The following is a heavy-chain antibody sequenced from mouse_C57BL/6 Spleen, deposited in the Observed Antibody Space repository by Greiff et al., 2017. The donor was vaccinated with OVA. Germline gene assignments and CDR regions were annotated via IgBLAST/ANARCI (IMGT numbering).Heavy chain of an antibody. CDR1: GYTFTSYW. CDR2: FDPNSGGT. J-gene: IGHJ4*01. Sequence: VQLQQPGAELVKPGDSVKLSCKASGYTFTSYWMHWVKQRPGRGLEWIGRFDPNSGGTKYNEKFKSKATLTVDKPSSTAYMQLSSLTSEDAAVYYGAVYDYDVYYAMDYWGQGTSVTVSS. CDR3: AVYDYDVYYAMDY. D-gene: IGHD2-4*01. V-gene: IGHV1-72*01.